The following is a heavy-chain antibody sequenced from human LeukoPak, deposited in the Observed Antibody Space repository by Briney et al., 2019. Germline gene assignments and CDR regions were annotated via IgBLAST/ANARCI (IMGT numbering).Heavy chain of an antibody. V-gene: IGHV4-59*01. CDR1: GGSISSYY. CDR2: IYYSGST. J-gene: IGHJ4*02. CDR3: ASAVAGTSSDY. D-gene: IGHD6-19*01. Sequence: SETLSLTCTVSGGSISSYYWSWIRQPPGKGLEWIGYIYYSGSTSYNPSLKSRVTISVDTSKNQFSLKLSSVTAADTAVYYCASAVAGTSSDYWGQGTLVTVSS.